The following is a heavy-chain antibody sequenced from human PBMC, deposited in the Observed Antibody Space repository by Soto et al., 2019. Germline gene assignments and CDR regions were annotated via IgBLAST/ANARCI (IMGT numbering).Heavy chain of an antibody. Sequence: PSETLSLTCAVSSGSTSSSNWWSWVRQPPGKGLEWIGEIYHSGSTNYNPSLKSRVTISVDKSKNQFSLKLSSVTAADTAVYYCAGYSIAAAGTSNYWGQGTLVTVSS. J-gene: IGHJ4*02. CDR3: AGYSIAAAGTSNY. CDR1: SGSTSSSNW. D-gene: IGHD6-13*01. CDR2: IYHSGST. V-gene: IGHV4-4*02.